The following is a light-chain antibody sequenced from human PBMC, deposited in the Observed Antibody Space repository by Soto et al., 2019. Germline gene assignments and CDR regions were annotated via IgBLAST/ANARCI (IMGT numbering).Light chain of an antibody. J-gene: IGLJ2*01. CDR2: DVT. CDR1: SSDVGGYNE. Sequence: QSVLTQPASVSGSPGQSTTISCTGTSSDVGGYNEVSWYQQRPGKDPKLMIYDVTNRPSGVSNRFSGSKSGNTASLTISGLQAEDEAYYYCSSHAAGSTLIFGGGTKVTVL. V-gene: IGLV2-14*03. CDR3: SSHAAGSTLI.